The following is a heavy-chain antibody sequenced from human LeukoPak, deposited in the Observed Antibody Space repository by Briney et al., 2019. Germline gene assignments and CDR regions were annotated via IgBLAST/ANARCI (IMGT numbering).Heavy chain of an antibody. Sequence: PSETLSLTCTVSGGSISSYYWSWIRQPPGKGLEWIGYIYYSGSTNYNPSLKSRVTISVDTSKNQFSLKLSSVTAADTAVYYCARGEQWLVRLMDVWGKGTTVTVSS. J-gene: IGHJ6*04. CDR1: GGSISSYY. V-gene: IGHV4-59*01. CDR3: ARGEQWLVRLMDV. CDR2: IYYSGST. D-gene: IGHD6-19*01.